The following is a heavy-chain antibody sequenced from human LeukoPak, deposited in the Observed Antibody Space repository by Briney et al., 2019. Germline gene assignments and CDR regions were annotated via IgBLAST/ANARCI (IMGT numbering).Heavy chain of an antibody. CDR1: VYTFTIYD. V-gene: IGHV1-8*01. CDR2: MNPNICNT. D-gene: IGHD1-14*01. CDR3: AEGRHRPRVYDY. J-gene: IGHJ4*02. Sequence: GASETVSYTSSVYTFTIYDINWVRQATGQGREGMGWMNPNICNTGYAQKFQGRGTMTRKTAITTAYMELIILRSEDTAGYSFAEGRHRPRVYDYWGQGTLVTVSS.